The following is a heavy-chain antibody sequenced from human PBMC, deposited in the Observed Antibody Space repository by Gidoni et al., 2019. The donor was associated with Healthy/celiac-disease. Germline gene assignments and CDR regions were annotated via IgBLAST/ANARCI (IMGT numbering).Heavy chain of an antibody. CDR2: IKSKTDGGTT. Sequence: EVQLVESGGGLVKPGGSLSLSCAASGFTFSTAWLNWVRQAPGKGLEWVGRIKSKTDGGTTDYAAPVKGRFTISRDDSKNTLYLQMNSLKTEDTAVYYCTTGAYYYDSSGYYYPDYWGQGTLVTVSS. CDR1: GFTFSTAW. D-gene: IGHD3-22*01. CDR3: TTGAYYYDSSGYYYPDY. V-gene: IGHV3-15*07. J-gene: IGHJ4*02.